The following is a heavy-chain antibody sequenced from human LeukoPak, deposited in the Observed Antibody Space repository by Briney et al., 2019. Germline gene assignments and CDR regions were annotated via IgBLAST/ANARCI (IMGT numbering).Heavy chain of an antibody. J-gene: IGHJ6*03. Sequence: PSETLSLTCTVSGGSISSSSYYWGGIRQPPGKGLEWIGSIYYSGSTYYNPSLKSRVTISVDTSTNQFSLKLSSVTAADTAVYYCARQHRYCSSTSCDTYYYYYMDVWGKGTTVTVSS. CDR1: GGSISSSSYY. D-gene: IGHD2-2*01. V-gene: IGHV4-39*01. CDR3: ARQHRYCSSTSCDTYYYYYMDV. CDR2: IYYSGST.